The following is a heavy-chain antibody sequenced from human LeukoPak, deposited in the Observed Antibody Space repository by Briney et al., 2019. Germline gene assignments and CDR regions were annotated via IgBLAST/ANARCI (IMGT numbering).Heavy chain of an antibody. V-gene: IGHV1-8*01. CDR1: GYTFTSYD. CDR2: MNPNSGNT. J-gene: IGHJ6*02. Sequence: GASVKVSCKASGYTFTSYDINWVRQATGQGLEWMGWMNPNSGNTGYAQKFQGRVTMTRNTSISTAYMELSSLRSEDTAVYYCARGLRFLEWSNYYGMDVWGQGTTAPSP. D-gene: IGHD3-3*01. CDR3: ARGLRFLEWSNYYGMDV.